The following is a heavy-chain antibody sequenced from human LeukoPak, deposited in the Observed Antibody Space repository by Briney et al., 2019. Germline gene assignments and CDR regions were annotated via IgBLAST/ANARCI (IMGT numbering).Heavy chain of an antibody. CDR2: IRYDGSNK. Sequence: PGGSLRLSCAASGFTFSSYGMHWVRQAPGKGLEWVAFIRYDGSNKYYADSVKGRFTISRDNSKNTLYLQMNSLRAEDTAVYYCAKVIGYSSSWDNWFDPWGQGTLVTVSS. V-gene: IGHV3-30*02. J-gene: IGHJ5*02. D-gene: IGHD6-13*01. CDR3: AKVIGYSSSWDNWFDP. CDR1: GFTFSSYG.